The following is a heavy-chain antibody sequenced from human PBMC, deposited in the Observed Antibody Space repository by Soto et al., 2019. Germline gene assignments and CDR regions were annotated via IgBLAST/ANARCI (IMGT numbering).Heavy chain of an antibody. D-gene: IGHD3-22*01. CDR1: GGTFSSYA. CDR2: IIPIFGTA. CDR3: AGGYHYYDSSGYYPAYYYYGMDV. V-gene: IGHV1-69*06. J-gene: IGHJ6*02. Sequence: SVKVSCKASGGTFSSYAISWVRQAPGQGLEWMGGIIPIFGTANYAQKFQGRVTITADKSTSTAYMELSSLRSEDTAVYYCAGGYHYYDSSGYYPAYYYYGMDVWGQGTTVTVSS.